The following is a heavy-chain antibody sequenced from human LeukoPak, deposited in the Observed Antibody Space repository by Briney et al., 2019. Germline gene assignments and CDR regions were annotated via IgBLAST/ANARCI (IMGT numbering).Heavy chain of an antibody. D-gene: IGHD2-8*01. CDR3: ARAPNPDFFDD. Sequence: SETPSLTCTVSSGSIRTSYCSWIRQPPGKGLEWIGYIYYSGSTNYNPSLKSRVTISVDTSRNQFSLKLSSVTAADTAVYYCARAPNPDFFDDWGQGTLVTVSS. J-gene: IGHJ4*02. CDR1: SGSIRTSY. V-gene: IGHV4-59*01. CDR2: IYYSGST.